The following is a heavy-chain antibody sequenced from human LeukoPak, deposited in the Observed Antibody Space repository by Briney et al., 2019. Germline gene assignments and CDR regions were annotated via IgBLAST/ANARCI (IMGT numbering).Heavy chain of an antibody. V-gene: IGHV3-30*09. D-gene: IGHD1-1*01. CDR3: ARDNSRRHFDY. CDR1: GFTFSSYA. Sequence: GGSLRLSCAASGFTFSSYAMHWVRQAPGKGLEWVAVISYDGSNKYYADSVKGRFAISRDNSKNTLYLQMNSLRAEDTAVYYCARDNSRRHFDYWGQGTLVTVSS. J-gene: IGHJ4*02. CDR2: ISYDGSNK.